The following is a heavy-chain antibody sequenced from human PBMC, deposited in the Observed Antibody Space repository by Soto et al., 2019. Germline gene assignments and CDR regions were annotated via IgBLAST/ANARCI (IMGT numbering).Heavy chain of an antibody. CDR3: AKDSKGYSYGYHYYGMDV. Sequence: QVQLVESGGGVVQPGRSLRLSCAASGFTFSSYGMHWVRQAPGKGLEWVAVISYDGSNKYYADSVKGRFTISRDNSKNTLYLQMNSVRAEDTAVYYCAKDSKGYSYGYHYYGMDVWGQGTTVTVSS. V-gene: IGHV3-30*18. D-gene: IGHD5-18*01. J-gene: IGHJ6*02. CDR1: GFTFSSYG. CDR2: ISYDGSNK.